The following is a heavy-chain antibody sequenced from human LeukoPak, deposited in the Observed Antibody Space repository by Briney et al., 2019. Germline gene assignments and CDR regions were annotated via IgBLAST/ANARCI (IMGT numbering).Heavy chain of an antibody. CDR1: GFTFNNYW. D-gene: IGHD2-8*01. Sequence: GGSLRLSCAVSGFTFNNYWMRWFRQAPGKGLEWVASIGQHGSDKYHVDSVKGRFTISRDNSKNSLYLQMNSLRGEDTAVYYCARCTSSRGSDLWGQGTLVSVYS. J-gene: IGHJ5*01. CDR3: ARCTSSRGSDL. CDR2: IGQHGSDK. V-gene: IGHV3-7*01.